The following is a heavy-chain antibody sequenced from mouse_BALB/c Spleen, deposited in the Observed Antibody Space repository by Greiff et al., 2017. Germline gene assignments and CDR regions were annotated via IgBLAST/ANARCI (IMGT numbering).Heavy chain of an antibody. CDR2: IWSGGST. CDR3: ARKDRYDGPYFDY. CDR1: GFSLTSYG. D-gene: IGHD2-14*01. J-gene: IGHJ2*01. Sequence: QVQLQQSGPGLVQPSQSLSITCTVSGFSLTSYGVHWVRQSPGKGLEWLGVIWSGGSTDYNAAFISRLSISKDNSKSQVFFKMNSLQANDTAIYYCARKDRYDGPYFDYWGQGTTLTVSS. V-gene: IGHV2-2*02.